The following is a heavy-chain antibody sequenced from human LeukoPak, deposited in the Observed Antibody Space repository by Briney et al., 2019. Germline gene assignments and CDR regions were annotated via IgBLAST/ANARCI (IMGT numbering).Heavy chain of an antibody. CDR1: GGSISSGSYY. V-gene: IGHV4-61*02. CDR2: IYTSGST. CDR3: AREAIVVVPAAMNWFDP. J-gene: IGHJ5*02. Sequence: SETLSLTCTVSGGSISSGSYYWSWIRQPAGKGLEWIGRIYTSGSTNYNPSLKSRVTISVDTSKNQFSLKLSSVTAADTAVYYCAREAIVVVPAAMNWFDPWGQGTLVTVSS. D-gene: IGHD2-2*01.